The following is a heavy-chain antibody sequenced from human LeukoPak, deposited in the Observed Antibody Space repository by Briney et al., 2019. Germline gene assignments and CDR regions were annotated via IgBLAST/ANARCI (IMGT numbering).Heavy chain of an antibody. CDR1: GITFSSYA. CDR3: AKWHSSSWYLRT. J-gene: IGHJ4*02. D-gene: IGHD6-13*01. Sequence: PGGSLRLSCAASGITFSSYAMSWVRQAPGKGLEWVSAISGSGGSTYYADSVKGRFTISRDNSKNTLYLQMNSLRAEDTAVYYCAKWHSSSWYLRTWGQGTLSPSPQ. CDR2: ISGSGGST. V-gene: IGHV3-23*01.